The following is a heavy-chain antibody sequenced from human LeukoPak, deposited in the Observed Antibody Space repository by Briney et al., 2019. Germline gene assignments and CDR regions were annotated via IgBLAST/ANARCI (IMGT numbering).Heavy chain of an antibody. CDR3: ARELGEYYYDSSGIDY. V-gene: IGHV1-2*02. CDR2: INPNSGGT. Sequence: GASVKVSCKASGYTFTSYYMHWVRQAPGQGLEWMGWINPNSGGTNYAQKFQGRVTMTRDTSISTAYMELSRLRSDDTAVYYCARELGEYYYDSSGIDYWGQGTLVTVSS. D-gene: IGHD3-22*01. CDR1: GYTFTSYY. J-gene: IGHJ4*02.